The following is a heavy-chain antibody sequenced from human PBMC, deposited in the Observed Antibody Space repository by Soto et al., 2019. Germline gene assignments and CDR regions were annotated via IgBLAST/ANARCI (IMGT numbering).Heavy chain of an antibody. Sequence: EVQLLESGGGLVQPGGSLRLSCAASGFTFSSYAMSWVRQAPGRGLEWVSTIPSSGDSTYYTDSVKGRFSIPRDNSKNTLYLQMDSLRAEDTAVYYCAKRYWYDASSRWDSWGQGTLVTVSS. D-gene: IGHD2-15*01. CDR2: IPSSGDST. CDR1: GFTFSSYA. CDR3: AKRYWYDASSRWDS. J-gene: IGHJ4*02. V-gene: IGHV3-23*01.